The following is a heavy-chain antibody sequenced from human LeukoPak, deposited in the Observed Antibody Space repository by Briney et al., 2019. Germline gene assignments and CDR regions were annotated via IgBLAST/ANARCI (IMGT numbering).Heavy chain of an antibody. D-gene: IGHD3-3*01. CDR1: GGSISSGSYY. CDR3: ARSNYDSWSGSPAVQYFY. V-gene: IGHV4-61*02. CDR2: IYTSGST. J-gene: IGHJ4*02. Sequence: SETLSLTCTVSGGSISSGSYYWSWIRQPAGKGLEWIGRIYTSGSTNYNPSLKSRVTISVDTSKNQFSLKPSSVTAADTAVYYCARSNYDSWSGSPAVQYFYWGQGTLVTVSS.